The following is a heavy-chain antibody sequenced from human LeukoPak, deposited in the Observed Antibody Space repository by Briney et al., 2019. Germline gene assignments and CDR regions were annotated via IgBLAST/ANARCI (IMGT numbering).Heavy chain of an antibody. D-gene: IGHD3-10*01. Sequence: GGSLRLSCAASGFTISSFSMNWVRQAPGKGLEWVAVISYDGSNKYYADSVKGRFTISRDNSKNTLYLQMNSLRAEDTAVYYCAKDRIGFGEFGGGFLTYYYYYMDVWGKGTTVTVSS. CDR1: GFTISSFS. J-gene: IGHJ6*03. CDR2: ISYDGSNK. V-gene: IGHV3-30*18. CDR3: AKDRIGFGEFGGGFLTYYYYYMDV.